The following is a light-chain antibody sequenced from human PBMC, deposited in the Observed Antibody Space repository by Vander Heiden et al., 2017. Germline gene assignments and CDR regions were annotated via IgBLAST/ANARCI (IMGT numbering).Light chain of an antibody. J-gene: IGKJ3*01. CDR2: GAS. CDR3: QQYGTSPLT. Sequence: ETVLTQSPGTLSLSPGERATLPCRASQSVGTNYVARHQQKPGQAPRLLIYGASTRPTGIPDRCSGSGPGTDFTLTISRLEPEDFAVYYCQQYGTSPLTCGPGTKVDIK. V-gene: IGKV3-20*01. CDR1: QSVGTNY.